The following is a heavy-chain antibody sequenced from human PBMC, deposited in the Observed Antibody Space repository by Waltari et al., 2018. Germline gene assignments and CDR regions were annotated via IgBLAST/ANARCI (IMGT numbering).Heavy chain of an antibody. CDR2: IYYSGST. J-gene: IGHJ3*02. CDR3: ARLKWADSAFDI. D-gene: IGHD2-15*01. V-gene: IGHV4-59*01. CDR1: GGSISSYY. Sequence: QVQLQESGPGLVKPSETLSLTCTVPGGSISSYYWSWIRQPPGKGLAWIGYIYYSGSTNSNPSLKSRFTISGDTSKNQFSLKLSSVTAADTAVYYCARLKWADSAFDIWAKGQWSPSLQ.